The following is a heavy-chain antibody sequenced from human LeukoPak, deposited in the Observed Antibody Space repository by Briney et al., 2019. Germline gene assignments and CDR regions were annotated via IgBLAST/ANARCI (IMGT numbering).Heavy chain of an antibody. V-gene: IGHV4-59*01. Sequence: KPSETLSLTCTVSGGSISSYYWSWIRQPPGKGLEWIGYIYYSGSTNYNPSLKSRVTISVDTSKNQFSLKLSSVAAADTAVYYCARAPYRLPFDYWGQGTLVTVSS. J-gene: IGHJ4*02. D-gene: IGHD1-1*01. CDR1: GGSISSYY. CDR3: ARAPYRLPFDY. CDR2: IYYSGST.